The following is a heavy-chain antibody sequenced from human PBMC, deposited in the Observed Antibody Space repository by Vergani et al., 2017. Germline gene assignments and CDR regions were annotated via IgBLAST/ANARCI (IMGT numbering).Heavy chain of an antibody. CDR1: GFTFSDYY. CDR3: AKTSRITMIVVVITDAFDI. J-gene: IGHJ3*02. CDR2: ISSSGSTI. D-gene: IGHD3-22*01. Sequence: QVQLVESGGGLVKPGGSLRLSCAASGFTFSDYYMSWIRQAPGKGLEWVSYISSSGSTIYYADSVKGRFTISRDNAKNSLYLQMNSLRAEDTAVYYCAKTSRITMIVVVITDAFDIWGQGTMVTVSS. V-gene: IGHV3-11*01.